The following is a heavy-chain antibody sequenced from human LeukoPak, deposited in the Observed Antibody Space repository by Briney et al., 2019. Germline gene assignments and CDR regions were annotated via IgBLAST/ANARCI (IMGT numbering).Heavy chain of an antibody. D-gene: IGHD4-17*01. Sequence: SVKVSCKASGGTFSSYAISWVRQAPGQGLEWMGRIIPIFGTANYAQKFQGRVTITTDESTSKAYMELSSLRSEDTAVYYCARDTPRTVTTTRQKYNWFDPWGQGTLVTVSS. J-gene: IGHJ5*02. V-gene: IGHV1-69*05. CDR2: IIPIFGTA. CDR3: ARDTPRTVTTTRQKYNWFDP. CDR1: GGTFSSYA.